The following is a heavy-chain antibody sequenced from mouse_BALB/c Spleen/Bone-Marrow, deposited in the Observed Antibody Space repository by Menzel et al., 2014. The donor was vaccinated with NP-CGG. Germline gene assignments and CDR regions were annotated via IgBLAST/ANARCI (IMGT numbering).Heavy chain of an antibody. CDR1: GYTFTSYW. Sequence: LQQSGSELVRPGASVKLSCKASGYTFTSYWMHWVKQRPGQGLEWIGNIYPGSGSTNYDEKFKNKATLTVDTSSSAAYMQLRSLTSEDSAVYYCTRGDYPYFPMDYWSQGTSITVSS. CDR3: TRGDYPYFPMDY. J-gene: IGHJ4*01. V-gene: IGHV1S22*01. CDR2: IYPGSGST. D-gene: IGHD2-4*01.